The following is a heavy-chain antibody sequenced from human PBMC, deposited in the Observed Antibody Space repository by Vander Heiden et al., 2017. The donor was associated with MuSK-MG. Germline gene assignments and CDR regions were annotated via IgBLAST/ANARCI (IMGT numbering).Heavy chain of an antibody. J-gene: IGHJ5*02. CDR3: ARDEGAPRFVP. Sequence: QVQLQQWGTGLLKPSETLSLTCAIYGGSFSNYYWSWMRQSPGKGLEWIGEINHSRSTNYNPSLKSRVSISVDTSKNQFSLRLRSVTAADTAVYYCARDEGAPRFVPWGNGTLGTVSS. V-gene: IGHV4-34*01. CDR1: GGSFSNYY. CDR2: INHSRST.